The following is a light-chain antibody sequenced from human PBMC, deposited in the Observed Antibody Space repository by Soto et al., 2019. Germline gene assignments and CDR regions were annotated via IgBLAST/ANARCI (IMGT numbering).Light chain of an antibody. CDR2: GAS. J-gene: IGKJ2*01. V-gene: IGKV3-20*01. Sequence: EIVLTQSPGTLSLSPGERATLSCRASQSVSSGYLAWYQQKPGQAPRLLIYGASSRATGIPDRFSGSGSGTDFTLTISRLGPEDFAMYYCQQYGDSYTFGQGTKLEIK. CDR3: QQYGDSYT. CDR1: QSVSSGY.